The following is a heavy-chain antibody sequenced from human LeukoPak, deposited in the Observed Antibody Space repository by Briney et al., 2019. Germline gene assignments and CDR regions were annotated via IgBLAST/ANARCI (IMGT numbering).Heavy chain of an antibody. CDR3: ARVLGTRIAVAGTGLDY. CDR1: GYTFTSYG. Sequence: ASVKVSCKASGYTFTSYGISWVRQAPGQGLEWMGWISAYNGNTNYAQKLQGRVTMTTDTSTSTAYMQLRSLRSDDTAVYYCARVLGTRIAVAGTGLDYWGQGTLVTVS. J-gene: IGHJ4*02. D-gene: IGHD6-19*01. V-gene: IGHV1-18*01. CDR2: ISAYNGNT.